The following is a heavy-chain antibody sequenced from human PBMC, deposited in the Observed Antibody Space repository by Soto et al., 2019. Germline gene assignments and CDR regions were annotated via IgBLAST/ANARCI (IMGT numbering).Heavy chain of an antibody. J-gene: IGHJ4*02. CDR1: GSSISSSNW. Sequence: QVQLQESGPGLVKPSDTLSLTCGVSGSSISSSNWWGWIRQHPGKGLEWIGSIFSPGSTYYNPALKSRATISVDTPNNQLSLRLNSVTAVDTAVYYCASKPNSLYYFDFWGQGTLVTVSS. CDR3: ASKPNSLYYFDF. D-gene: IGHD5-18*01. V-gene: IGHV4-28*01. CDR2: IFSPGST.